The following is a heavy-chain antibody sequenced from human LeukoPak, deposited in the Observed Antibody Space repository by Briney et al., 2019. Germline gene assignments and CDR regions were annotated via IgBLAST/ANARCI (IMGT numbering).Heavy chain of an antibody. V-gene: IGHV3-21*01. CDR3: ARDRVNYDFWSGYPPWFDP. CDR1: GFTFSFYN. J-gene: IGHJ5*02. D-gene: IGHD3-3*01. Sequence: GGSLRLSCAASGFTFSFYNMNWVRQAPGKGLEWVSSISSSSSYIYYADSVKGRFTISRDNAKNSLYLQMNSLRAEDTAVYYCARDRVNYDFWSGYPPWFDPWGQGTLVTVSS. CDR2: ISSSSSYI.